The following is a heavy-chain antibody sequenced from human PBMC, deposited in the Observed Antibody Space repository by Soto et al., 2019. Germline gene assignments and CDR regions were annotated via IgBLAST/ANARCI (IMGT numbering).Heavy chain of an antibody. CDR3: ARSRTRGYSGYGYYYMDV. V-gene: IGHV1-69*02. Sequence: ASVKVSCKASGGTFSSYTISWVRQAPGQGLEWMGRIIPILGIANYAQKFQGRVTITADKSTSTAYMELSSLRSEDTAVYYCARSRTRGYSGYGYYYMDVWGKGTTVTVSS. J-gene: IGHJ6*03. CDR1: GGTFSSYT. CDR2: IIPILGIA. D-gene: IGHD5-12*01.